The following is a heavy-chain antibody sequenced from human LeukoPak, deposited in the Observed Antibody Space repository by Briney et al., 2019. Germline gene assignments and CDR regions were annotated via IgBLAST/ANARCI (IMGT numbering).Heavy chain of an antibody. V-gene: IGHV1-8*01. D-gene: IGHD3-3*01. CDR3: ARLTTYYGFWSGYYFNAAQTHFDY. CDR1: GYTFTSYD. Sequence: GASVKVSCKASGYTFTSYDINWVRQATGQGLEWMGWMNPNSGNTGYAQKFQGRVTMTRNTSISTAYMELSSLRSEDTAVYYCARLTTYYGFWSGYYFNAAQTHFDYWGQGTLVTVSS. J-gene: IGHJ4*02. CDR2: MNPNSGNT.